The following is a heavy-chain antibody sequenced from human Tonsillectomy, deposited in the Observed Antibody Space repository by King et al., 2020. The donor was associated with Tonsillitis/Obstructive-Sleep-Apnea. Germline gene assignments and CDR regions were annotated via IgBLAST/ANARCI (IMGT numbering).Heavy chain of an antibody. CDR2: IYYVGTT. D-gene: IGHD1-26*01. CDR1: GGSISTSDYY. J-gene: IGHJ4*02. V-gene: IGHV4-39*01. Sequence: PLQESGPGLVKPSETLSLTCTVSGGSISTSDYYWGWIRQSPGKGLEWIGNIYYVGTTYYNPSLKSRVTISIDTSKNQFSLRLSSVTAADTAVYYCAGRVVATTGVDSWGQGTLVPVSS. CDR3: AGRVVATTGVDS.